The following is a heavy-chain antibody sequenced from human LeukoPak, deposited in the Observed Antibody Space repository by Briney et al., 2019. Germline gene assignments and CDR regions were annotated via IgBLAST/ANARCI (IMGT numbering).Heavy chain of an antibody. J-gene: IGHJ6*03. V-gene: IGHV4-39*01. Sequence: SETLSLTRTVSGGSISSRSYYWGWIRQPPGKGLEWIGSIYYSGSTYYNSSLKSRVTISVDTSKNQFSLKLSSVTAADTAVYYCARGPSSRDYMDVWGKGTTVTVSS. CDR2: IYYSGST. CDR3: ARGPSSRDYMDV. D-gene: IGHD2-2*01. CDR1: GGSISSRSYY.